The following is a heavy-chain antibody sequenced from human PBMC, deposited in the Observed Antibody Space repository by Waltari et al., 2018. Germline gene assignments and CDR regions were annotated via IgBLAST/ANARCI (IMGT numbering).Heavy chain of an antibody. V-gene: IGHV4-34*01. CDR1: GGSFSGYY. D-gene: IGHD3-3*01. CDR2: INHSGST. Sequence: QVQLQQWGAGLLKPSATLSLTCAVYGGSFSGYYWSWIRQPPGKGLEWSGEINHSGSTNDTPSRKSRVTISVDTSKNQFSRKRSSVTAADTAVYYCAREPRKVWSGSQYYYYYGMDVWGQGTTVTVSS. J-gene: IGHJ6*02. CDR3: AREPRKVWSGSQYYYYYGMDV.